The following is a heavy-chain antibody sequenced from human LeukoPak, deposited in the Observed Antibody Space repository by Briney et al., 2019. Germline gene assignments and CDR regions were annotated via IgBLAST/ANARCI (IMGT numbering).Heavy chain of an antibody. D-gene: IGHD3-10*01. CDR3: AKGSNSV. Sequence: GGSLRLSCAASGFTFSSYAMHWVRQAPGKELVWVAIISYDGSNKYYADSVKGRFTISRDNSKNTLYLQINSLRAEDTAVYYCAKGSNSVWGQGTLVTVSS. CDR2: ISYDGSNK. V-gene: IGHV3-30-3*01. J-gene: IGHJ4*02. CDR1: GFTFSSYA.